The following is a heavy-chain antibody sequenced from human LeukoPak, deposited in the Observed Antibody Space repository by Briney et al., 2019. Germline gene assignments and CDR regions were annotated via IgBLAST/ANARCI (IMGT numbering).Heavy chain of an antibody. D-gene: IGHD6-19*01. CDR2: ISPSGGVT. CDR3: ARDSSGWYSDY. CDR1: GFTFSSYA. J-gene: IGHJ4*02. Sequence: GGSLRLSCATSGFTFSSYAMSWVRQAPGKGLEWVSTISPSGGVTFYSDSVRGRFTISRDYSKDTLFLQMNSLRAEDTAVYYCARDSSGWYSDYWGQGTLVTVSS. V-gene: IGHV3-23*01.